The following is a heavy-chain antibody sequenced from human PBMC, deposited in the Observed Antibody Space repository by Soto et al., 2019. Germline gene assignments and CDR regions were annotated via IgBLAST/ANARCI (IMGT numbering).Heavy chain of an antibody. J-gene: IGHJ4*02. D-gene: IGHD2-2*02. CDR2: IWYDGSNK. CDR3: ARGLVPDDIPLAY. CDR1: GFTFSSYG. Sequence: GGALRLSCAASGFTFSSYGMHWVRQAPGKGLEWVALIWYDGSNKYYADSVKGRFTISRDNSKNTLYLQMNNLRAEDTALYYCARGLVPDDIPLAYWGQGTLVTVSS. V-gene: IGHV3-33*01.